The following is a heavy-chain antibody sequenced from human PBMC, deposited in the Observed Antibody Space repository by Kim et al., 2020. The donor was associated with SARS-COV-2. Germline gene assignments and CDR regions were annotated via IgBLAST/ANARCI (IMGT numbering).Heavy chain of an antibody. Sequence: SETLSLICTVSGGSISSSSYYWGWIRQPPGKGLEWIGSIYYSGSTYYNPSLKSRVTISVDTSKNQFSLKLSSVTAADTAVYYCARHYGSADFDYWGQGTL. CDR1: GGSISSSSYY. D-gene: IGHD3-10*01. CDR3: ARHYGSADFDY. V-gene: IGHV4-39*01. CDR2: IYYSGST. J-gene: IGHJ4*02.